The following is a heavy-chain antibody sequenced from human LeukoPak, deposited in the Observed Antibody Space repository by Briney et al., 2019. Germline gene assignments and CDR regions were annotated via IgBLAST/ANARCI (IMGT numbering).Heavy chain of an antibody. CDR2: INHSVST. V-gene: IGHV4-34*01. CDR1: GGSFSGYY. CDR3: ARWSYSSSWYNWFDP. D-gene: IGHD6-13*01. J-gene: IGHJ5*02. Sequence: PSETLSLTCAVYGGSFSGYYWSWIRQPPGKGLEWIGEINHSVSTNYNPSLKSRVTISVDTSKNQFSLKLSSVTAADTAVYYCARWSYSSSWYNWFDPWGQGTLVTVSS.